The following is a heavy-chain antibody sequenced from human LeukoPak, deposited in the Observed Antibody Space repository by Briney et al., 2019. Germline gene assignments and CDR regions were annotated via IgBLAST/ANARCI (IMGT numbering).Heavy chain of an antibody. CDR3: ARWLQSDYFDY. V-gene: IGHV1-18*01. D-gene: IGHD5-24*01. Sequence: ASVKVSCKASGYTFTSYGISWVRQAPGQGLEWMGWISADNGNTNYAQKFQGRVTITADESTSTAYMELSSLRSEDTAVYYCARWLQSDYFDYWGQGTLVTVSS. J-gene: IGHJ4*02. CDR2: ISADNGNT. CDR1: GYTFTSYG.